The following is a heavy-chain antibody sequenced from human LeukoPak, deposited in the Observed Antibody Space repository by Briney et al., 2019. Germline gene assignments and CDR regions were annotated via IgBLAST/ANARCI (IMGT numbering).Heavy chain of an antibody. D-gene: IGHD3-22*01. V-gene: IGHV3-30-3*01. CDR2: ISYHGTNE. J-gene: IGHJ4*02. CDR1: GFTFSDYA. Sequence: GGSLRLSCATSGFTFSDYALHWVRQAPGKGLEWVALISYHGTNEYYADSVKGRFTISRDNSKNTLFLQMNSLRVEDTAVYYCVRGRYHYDSSGYLDYWGQGTLDTVSS. CDR3: VRGRYHYDSSGYLDY.